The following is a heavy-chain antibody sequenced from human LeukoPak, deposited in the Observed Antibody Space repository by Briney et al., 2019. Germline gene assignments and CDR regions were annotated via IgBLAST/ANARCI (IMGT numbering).Heavy chain of an antibody. D-gene: IGHD3-3*01. CDR3: AREKVIEWPLYGMDV. J-gene: IGHJ6*04. CDR2: IYYSGST. Sequence: SETLSLTCAVYGGSFSGYYWSWIRQPPGKGLEWIGYIYYSGSTYYNPSLKSRVTISVDTSKNQFSLKLSSVTAADTAVYYCAREKVIEWPLYGMDVWGKGTTVTVSS. CDR1: GGSFSGYY. V-gene: IGHV4-34*09.